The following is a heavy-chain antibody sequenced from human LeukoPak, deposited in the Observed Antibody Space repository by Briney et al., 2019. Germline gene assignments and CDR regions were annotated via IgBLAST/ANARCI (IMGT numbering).Heavy chain of an antibody. CDR2: ISGSGGST. V-gene: IGHV3-23*01. CDR3: AKDSCSSTSCYFDY. CDR1: GFTFSSYA. J-gene: IGHJ4*02. Sequence: PGGSLGLSCAAPGFTFSSYAMSWVRQAPGKGLEWVSAISGSGGSTYYADSVKGRFPISRDNSKNTLYLQMNSLRAEDTAVYYCAKDSCSSTSCYFDYWGQGTLVTVSS. D-gene: IGHD2-2*01.